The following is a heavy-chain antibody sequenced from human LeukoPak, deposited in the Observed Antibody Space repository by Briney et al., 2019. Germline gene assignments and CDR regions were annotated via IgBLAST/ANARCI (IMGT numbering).Heavy chain of an antibody. CDR1: GGSISSSSYY. J-gene: IGHJ4*02. D-gene: IGHD7-27*01. CDR2: IYYSGST. CDR3: ARGFRGDNSDY. Sequence: PSETLSLTCTVSGGSISSSSYYWGWIRQPPGKGLEWIGSIYYSGSTYYNPSLKSRVTISVETSKNQFSLKLSSVTAADTAVYFCARGFRGDNSDYWGQGTLVTVSS. V-gene: IGHV4-39*01.